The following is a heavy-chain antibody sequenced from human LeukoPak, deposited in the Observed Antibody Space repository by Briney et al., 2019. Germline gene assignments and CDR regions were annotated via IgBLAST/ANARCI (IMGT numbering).Heavy chain of an antibody. V-gene: IGHV4-4*02. J-gene: IGHJ4*02. Sequence: SETLSLTCAVSGGSISSSNWWSWVRQPPGKGLEWIGEIYHSGSTNYNPSLKSRVTISLDKSKNQLSLKLSSVTAADTAVYYCAREIEGDPTYFDYWGQGTLVTVSS. D-gene: IGHD2-21*02. CDR2: IYHSGST. CDR1: GGSISSSNW. CDR3: AREIEGDPTYFDY.